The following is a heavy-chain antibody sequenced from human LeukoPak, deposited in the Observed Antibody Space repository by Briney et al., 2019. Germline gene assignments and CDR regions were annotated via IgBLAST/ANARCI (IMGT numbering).Heavy chain of an antibody. CDR2: ISSSGNTI. CDR1: RFIFSSYE. Sequence: GGSLRLSCAASRFIFSSYEMNWVRQAPGKGLEWVSYISSSGNTIFYADSVKSRVTIYRDNGKNSLFLQMNSLRAEDTAVYYCASGYTYGYDHWGQGTLVTVSS. CDR3: ASGYTYGYDH. D-gene: IGHD5-18*01. V-gene: IGHV3-48*03. J-gene: IGHJ4*02.